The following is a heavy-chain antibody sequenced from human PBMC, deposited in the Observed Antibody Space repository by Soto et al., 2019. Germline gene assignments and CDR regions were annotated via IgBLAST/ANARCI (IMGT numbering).Heavy chain of an antibody. D-gene: IGHD5-12*01. CDR1: GFTFSSYG. CDR3: ASGYDSGHYFDY. J-gene: IGHJ4*02. V-gene: IGHV3-30*03. CDR2: ISYDGSNK. Sequence: GGSLRLSCAASGFTFSSYGMHWVRQAPGKGLEWVAVISYDGSNKYYADSVKGRFTISRDNSKNTLYLQMNSLRAEDTAVYYCASGYDSGHYFDYWGQGTLVTVSS.